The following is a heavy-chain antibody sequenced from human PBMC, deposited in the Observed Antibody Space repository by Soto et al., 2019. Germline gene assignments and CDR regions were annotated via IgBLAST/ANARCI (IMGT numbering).Heavy chain of an antibody. D-gene: IGHD3-22*01. CDR3: ARLDSRVGGTMIEPKDGLDY. V-gene: IGHV3-11*06. CDR2: ISSSRSYT. Sequence: SGGSLRLSCAASGFTFSDYYMSLIRQAPGKGLEWVSYISSSRSYTNYAYYVKGRFTISRDNAKNSLYLQMNSLRADDTAVYYCARLDSRVGGTMIEPKDGLDYGGQGTLVTVSS. J-gene: IGHJ4*02. CDR1: GFTFSDYY.